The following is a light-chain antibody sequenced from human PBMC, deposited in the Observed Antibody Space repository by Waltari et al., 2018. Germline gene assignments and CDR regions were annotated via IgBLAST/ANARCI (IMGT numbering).Light chain of an antibody. V-gene: IGKV1-33*01. CDR3: QQYDNLPSIT. J-gene: IGKJ5*01. Sequence: DIQMTQSPSSLSASVGDRVTITCQASQDISNHLNWYQQKPGNTPKLLIYDASTLETGVPSRFSGSGSGTDFPFTITSLQPEDIATYYCQQYDNLPSITFGQGTRLDIK. CDR1: QDISNH. CDR2: DAS.